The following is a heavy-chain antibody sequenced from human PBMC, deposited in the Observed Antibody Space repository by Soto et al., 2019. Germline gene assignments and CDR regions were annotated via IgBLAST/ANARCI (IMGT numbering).Heavy chain of an antibody. CDR2: ISGSGGST. CDR3: ARILVGSSWHFDY. V-gene: IGHV3-23*01. CDR1: GFTFSSYA. D-gene: IGHD6-13*01. J-gene: IGHJ4*02. Sequence: LGGSLRLSCAASGFTFSSYAMSWVRQAPGKGLEWVSAISGSGGSTYYADSVKGRFTISRDNSKNQVVLTMTNMDPVDTATYYCARILVGSSWHFDYWGQGTLVTVSS.